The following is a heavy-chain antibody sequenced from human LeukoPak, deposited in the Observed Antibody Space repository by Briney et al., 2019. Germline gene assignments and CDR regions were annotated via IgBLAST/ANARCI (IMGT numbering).Heavy chain of an antibody. J-gene: IGHJ4*02. Sequence: PSETLSLTCTVSGGSISSYYRSWIRQPPGEGLEWIGYIYYSGSTNYNPSLKSRVTISVDTSKNQFSLKLSSVTAADTAVYYCARRVGYYDFWSGYYTGHFDYWGQRTLVTVSS. D-gene: IGHD3-3*01. V-gene: IGHV4-59*12. CDR2: IYYSGST. CDR3: ARRVGYYDFWSGYYTGHFDY. CDR1: GGSISSYY.